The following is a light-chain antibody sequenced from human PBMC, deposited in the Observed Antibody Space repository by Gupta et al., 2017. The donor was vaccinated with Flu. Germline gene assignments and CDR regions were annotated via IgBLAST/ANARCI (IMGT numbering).Light chain of an antibody. CDR3: TQSLQFPRT. J-gene: IGKJ2*01. CDR1: QSRRHSDGKTY. V-gene: IGKV2D-29*01. Sequence: VTPGKPASISCNASQSRRHSDGKTYLYWYRQKPGQPPQLLIYEISYRVSGVPDRFRGRGSVTDFTLRISRVEAEDVGVYYCTQSLQFPRTFGEGTRMEI. CDR2: EIS.